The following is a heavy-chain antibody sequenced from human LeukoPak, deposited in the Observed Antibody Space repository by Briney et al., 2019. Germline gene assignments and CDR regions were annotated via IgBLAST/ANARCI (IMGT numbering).Heavy chain of an antibody. Sequence: KPGGSLRLSCAGSGFSFSGSYMGWVRQAPGKGLECVGRIKSKTSGGTADYAAPLNGRFTISRDDSENTLHLQMSGLKTEDTAVYYCTILNGRDDNRGQGTVVTVSS. CDR1: GFSFSGSY. CDR3: TILNGRDDN. J-gene: IGHJ4*02. V-gene: IGHV3-15*01. CDR2: IKSKTSGGTA. D-gene: IGHD2-15*01.